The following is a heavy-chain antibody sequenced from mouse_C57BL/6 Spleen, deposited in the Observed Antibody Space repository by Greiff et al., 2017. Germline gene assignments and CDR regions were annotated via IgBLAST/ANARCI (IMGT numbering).Heavy chain of an antibody. CDR3: ARSVYGNNAMDY. D-gene: IGHD2-1*01. V-gene: IGHV5-4*01. CDR2: ISDGGSYT. J-gene: IGHJ4*01. CDR1: GFTFSSYA. Sequence: EVQRVESGGGLVKPGGSLKLSCAASGFTFSSYAMSWVRQTPEKRLEWVATISDGGSYTYYPDNVKGRFTISRDNAKNNLYLQMSHLKSEDTAMYYCARSVYGNNAMDYWGQGTSVTVSS.